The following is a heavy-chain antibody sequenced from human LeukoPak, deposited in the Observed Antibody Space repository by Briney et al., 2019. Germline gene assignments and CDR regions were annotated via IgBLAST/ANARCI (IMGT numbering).Heavy chain of an antibody. V-gene: IGHV4-31*03. J-gene: IGHJ6*02. D-gene: IGHD4-17*01. CDR3: AREGRDGDYACYYYGMDV. Sequence: SQTLSLTCTVSGGSISSGGYYWSWIRQHPGKGLEWIGYIYYSGSTYYNPSLKSRVTISVDTSKNQFSLKLSSVTAADTAVYYCAREGRDGDYACYYYGMDVWGQGTTVTVSS. CDR1: GGSISSGGYY. CDR2: IYYSGST.